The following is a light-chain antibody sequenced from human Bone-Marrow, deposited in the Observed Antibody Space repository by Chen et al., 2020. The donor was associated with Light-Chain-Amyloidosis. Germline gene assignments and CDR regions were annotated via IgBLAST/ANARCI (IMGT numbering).Light chain of an antibody. J-gene: IGKJ1*01. CDR1: QSVSSW. V-gene: IGKV1-5*03. Sequence: DIQMTQSPSTLSASVGDRVTITCRASQSVSSWLAWYQQRPGKAPKLLIYKASDLESGVPSRFSVSGSGTEFTLTITSLQPEDFATSYCQQYKTYSWTFGQGTQVEIK. CDR2: KAS. CDR3: QQYKTYSWT.